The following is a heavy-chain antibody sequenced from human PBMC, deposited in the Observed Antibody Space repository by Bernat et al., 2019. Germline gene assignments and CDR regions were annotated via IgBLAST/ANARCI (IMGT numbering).Heavy chain of an antibody. CDR2: IITILGIA. J-gene: IGHJ4*02. CDR3: AILDTAMVKGFDY. D-gene: IGHD5-18*01. Sequence: QVQLVQSGAEVKKPGSSVKVSCKASGGTVSSYTISWGRQALGQGLEWMGRIITILGIANYAQKFQGRVTITADKSTSTAYMELSSLRYEDTAVYYCAILDTAMVKGFDYWGQGTLVTVSS. CDR1: GGTVSSYT. V-gene: IGHV1-69*02.